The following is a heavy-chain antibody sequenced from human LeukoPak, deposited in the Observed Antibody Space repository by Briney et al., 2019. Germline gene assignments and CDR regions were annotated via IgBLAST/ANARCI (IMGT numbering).Heavy chain of an antibody. CDR1: GFSFTSYA. Sequence: PGGSLILSCAASGFSFTSYAMTWVRQAPGKGLEWVSTINHSGVSTYYADSVKGRFTISRDKSKNTLYLQMNSLRVEDTAVYYCAGRPIASGNYAGMDVWGKGTTVTVSS. CDR3: AGRPIASGNYAGMDV. D-gene: IGHD3-10*01. J-gene: IGHJ6*04. CDR2: INHSGVST. V-gene: IGHV3-23*01.